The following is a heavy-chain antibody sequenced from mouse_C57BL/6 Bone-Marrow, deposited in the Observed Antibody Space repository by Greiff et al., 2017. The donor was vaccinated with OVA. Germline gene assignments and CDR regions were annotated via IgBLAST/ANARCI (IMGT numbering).Heavy chain of an antibody. J-gene: IGHJ2*01. CDR3: ARWDYDEDFDY. V-gene: IGHV1-64*01. CDR2: IHPNSGST. Sequence: QVQLKQPGAELVKPGASVKLSCKASGYTFTSYWMHWVKQRPGQGLEWIGMIHPNSGSTNYNEKFKSKATLTVDKSSSTAYMQLSSLISEDSAVYYCARWDYDEDFDYWGQGTTLTVSS. D-gene: IGHD2-4*01. CDR1: GYTFTSYW.